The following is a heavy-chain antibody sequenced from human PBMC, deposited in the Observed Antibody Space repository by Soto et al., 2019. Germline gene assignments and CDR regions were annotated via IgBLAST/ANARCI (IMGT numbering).Heavy chain of an antibody. CDR2: INHSGST. CDR1: GGSFSGYY. D-gene: IGHD3-3*01. CDR3: ARVLSGYYDFWSGSHPGNWFDP. Sequence: SETLSLTCAVYGGSFSGYYWSWIRQPPGKGLEWIGEINHSGSTNYNPSLKSRVTISVDTSKNQFSLKLSSVTAADTAVYYCARVLSGYYDFWSGSHPGNWFDPWGQGTLVTVSS. J-gene: IGHJ5*02. V-gene: IGHV4-34*01.